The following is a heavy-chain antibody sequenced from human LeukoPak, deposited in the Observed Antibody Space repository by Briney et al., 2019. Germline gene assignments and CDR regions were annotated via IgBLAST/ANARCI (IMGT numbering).Heavy chain of an antibody. J-gene: IGHJ4*02. CDR3: AREIPGYYDILTGYYPY. CDR2: VNESGGT. V-gene: IGHV4-34*01. D-gene: IGHD3-9*01. Sequence: SETLSLTCAVYIDSFSNYHWNWIRQTPAKGMEWIGEVNESGGTNISPSLRSRVILSVDTSKNQFSLKLSSVTAADTAVYYCAREIPGYYDILTGYYPYWGQGTLVTVSS. CDR1: IDSFSNYH.